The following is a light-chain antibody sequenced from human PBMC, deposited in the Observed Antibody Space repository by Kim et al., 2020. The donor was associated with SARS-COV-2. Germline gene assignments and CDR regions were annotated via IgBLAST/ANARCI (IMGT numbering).Light chain of an antibody. Sequence: ASVGDRVTIACRASQGISNYLAWYQQKPGKVPKLLIYAASTLQSGVPSRFSGSGSGTDFTLTISSLQPEDVATYYCQKYNSAPRTFGQGTKVDIK. J-gene: IGKJ1*01. V-gene: IGKV1-27*01. CDR3: QKYNSAPRT. CDR1: QGISNY. CDR2: AAS.